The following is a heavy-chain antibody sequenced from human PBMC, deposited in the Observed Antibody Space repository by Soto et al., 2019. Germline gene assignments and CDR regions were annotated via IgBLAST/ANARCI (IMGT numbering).Heavy chain of an antibody. CDR3: ARDYGILTCFFIGPDYNYIDIVS. CDR1: GYSFTSYW. J-gene: IGHJ4*03. V-gene: IGHV5-10-1*01. Sequence: PGESLKISCKGSGYSFTSYWISWVRQMPGKGLEWMGRIDPSDSYTNYSPSFQGHVAISADKSISTAYLQWSSLKASDTAMYYCARDYGILTCFFIGPDYNYIDIVSWGHGPPVTVS. D-gene: IGHD3-9*01. CDR2: IDPSDSYT.